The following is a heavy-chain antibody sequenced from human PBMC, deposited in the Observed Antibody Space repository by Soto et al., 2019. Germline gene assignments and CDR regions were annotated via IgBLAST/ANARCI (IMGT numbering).Heavy chain of an antibody. CDR1: GGTFSSYA. D-gene: IGHD6-6*01. CDR3: ARAGVYSSSSDYYYGMDV. Sequence: QVQLVQSGAEVKKPGSSVEVSCKASGGTFSSYAISWARQAPGQGLEWMGGIIPIFGTANYAQKFQGRVTITADESTSRAYMELSSLRSEDTAVYYCARAGVYSSSSDYYYGMDVWGQGTTVTVSS. V-gene: IGHV1-69*01. J-gene: IGHJ6*02. CDR2: IIPIFGTA.